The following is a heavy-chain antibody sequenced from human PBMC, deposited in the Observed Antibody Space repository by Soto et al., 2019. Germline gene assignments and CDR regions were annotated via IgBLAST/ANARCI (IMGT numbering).Heavy chain of an antibody. CDR1: GGTFSSYA. CDR2: IIPIFGTA. CDR3: ARDYGGNPTFGY. V-gene: IGHV1-69*13. D-gene: IGHD4-17*01. J-gene: IGHJ4*02. Sequence: ASVKVSCKASGGTFSSYAISWVRQAPGQGLEWMGGIIPIFGTANYAQKFQGRVTITADESTSTAYMELSSLRSEDTAVYYCARDYGGNPTFGYWGQGTLGTVSS.